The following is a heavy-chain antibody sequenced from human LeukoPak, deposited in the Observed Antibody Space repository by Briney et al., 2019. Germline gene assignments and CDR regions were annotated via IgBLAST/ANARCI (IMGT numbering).Heavy chain of an antibody. CDR1: GFAFSSYA. CDR2: ISGSGGST. V-gene: IGHV3-23*01. D-gene: IGHD3-22*01. J-gene: IGHJ4*02. CDR3: AKDIYDSTWGDY. Sequence: GGSLRLSCAASGFAFSSYAMNWVRQAPEKGLEWVSAISGSGGSTYYADSVKGRFTISRDNSKNTLYLQMNSLRAEDTAVYYCAKDIYDSTWGDYWGQGTLVTVSS.